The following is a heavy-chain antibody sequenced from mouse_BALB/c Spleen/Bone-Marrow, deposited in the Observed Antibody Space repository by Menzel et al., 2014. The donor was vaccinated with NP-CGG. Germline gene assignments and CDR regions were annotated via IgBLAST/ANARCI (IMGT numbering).Heavy chain of an antibody. CDR1: GYNFTSYW. CDR3: ASSIYYYGSSYSYYAMDY. V-gene: IGHV1-55*01. D-gene: IGHD1-1*01. J-gene: IGHJ4*01. CDR2: IYPGSGST. Sequence: VQLQQSGAELVKPGTSVKLSCKASGYNFTSYWINWVKLRPGQGLEWIGDIYPGSGSTNYNEKFKSKATLTVDTSSSTAYMQLSSLASEDSALYYCASSIYYYGSSYSYYAMDYWGQGTSVTVSS.